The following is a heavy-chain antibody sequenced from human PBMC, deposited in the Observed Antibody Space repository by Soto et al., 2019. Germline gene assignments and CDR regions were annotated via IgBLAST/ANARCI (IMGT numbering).Heavy chain of an antibody. Sequence: ASVKVSCKASGYTFTSYAMHWVRQAPGQRLEWMGWINAGNGNTKYSQKFQGRVTITRDTSAGTAYMELSSLRSEDTAVYYCARDYYGSGSYYSPRFDIWGQGTMVTVSS. J-gene: IGHJ3*02. CDR3: ARDYYGSGSYYSPRFDI. V-gene: IGHV1-3*01. CDR1: GYTFTSYA. D-gene: IGHD3-10*01. CDR2: INAGNGNT.